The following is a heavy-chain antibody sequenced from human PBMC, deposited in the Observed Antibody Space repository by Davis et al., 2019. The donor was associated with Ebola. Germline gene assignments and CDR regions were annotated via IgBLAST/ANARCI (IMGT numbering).Heavy chain of an antibody. CDR2: INHSGST. V-gene: IGHV4-34*01. Sequence: MPSETLSLTCAVYGGSFSGYYWSWIRQPPGKGLEWIGEINHSGSTNYNPSLKSRVTISVDTSKNQFSLKLSSVTAADTAVYYCARSRADVVVVAATVLYYYYGMDVWGKGTTVTVAS. CDR3: ARSRADVVVVAATVLYYYYGMDV. D-gene: IGHD2-15*01. CDR1: GGSFSGYY. J-gene: IGHJ6*04.